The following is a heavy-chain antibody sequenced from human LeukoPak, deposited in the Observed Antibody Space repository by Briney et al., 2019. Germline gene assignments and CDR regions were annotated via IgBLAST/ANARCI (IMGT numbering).Heavy chain of an antibody. CDR1: GGSISSYY. CDR3: ASGYYYGSGTRRGPPWYGMDV. V-gene: IGHV4-59*08. CDR2: IYYSGST. J-gene: IGHJ6*02. D-gene: IGHD3-10*01. Sequence: PSETLSLTCTVSGGSISSYYWSWIRQPPGKGLEWLGYIYYSGSTNYNPFLKSRVTISVDTSKNQFSLKLSSVTAADTAVYYCASGYYYGSGTRRGPPWYGMDVWGQGTTVTVSS.